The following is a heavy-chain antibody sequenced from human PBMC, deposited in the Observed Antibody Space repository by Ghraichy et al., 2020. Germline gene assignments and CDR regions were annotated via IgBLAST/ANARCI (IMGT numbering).Heavy chain of an antibody. V-gene: IGHV4-30-4*01. Sequence: SETLSLTCTVSGGSVSNGGYYWTWIRQSPGEGLEWIGYIHSIESTYCNPSLKGRLIISLDTSKNQFSLNLSSVTAADTAVYYCAPWGGRGKVVIDAIDYWGQGTLVTVSS. J-gene: IGHJ4*02. D-gene: IGHD2-15*01. CDR3: APWGGRGKVVIDAIDY. CDR2: IHSIEST. CDR1: GGSVSNGGYY.